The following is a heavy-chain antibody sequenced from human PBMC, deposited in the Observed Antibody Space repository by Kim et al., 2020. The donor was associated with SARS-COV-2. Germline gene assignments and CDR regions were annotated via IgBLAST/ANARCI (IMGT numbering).Heavy chain of an antibody. CDR3: ARLSSWYSSVIFDY. CDR2: INHSGST. V-gene: IGHV4-34*01. Sequence: ETLSLTCAVYGGSFSGYYWSWIRQPPGKGLEWIGEINHSGSTNYNPSLKSRVTISVDTSKNQFSLKLSSVTAADTAVYYCARLSSWYSSVIFDYWGQG. D-gene: IGHD6-13*01. CDR1: GGSFSGYY. J-gene: IGHJ4*02.